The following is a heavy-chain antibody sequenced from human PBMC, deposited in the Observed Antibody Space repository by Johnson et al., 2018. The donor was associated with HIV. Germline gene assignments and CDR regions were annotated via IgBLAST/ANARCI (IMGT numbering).Heavy chain of an antibody. CDR2: ISYDGSNK. CDR3: AREGAWELRPGAFDI. CDR1: GFTFSSYA. J-gene: IGHJ3*02. V-gene: IGHV3-30*04. D-gene: IGHD1-26*01. Sequence: QEKLVESGGGVVQPGRSLRLSCAASGFTFSSYAMHWVRQAPGKGLEWVAVISYDGSNKYYADSVKGRFTISRDNSKNSLYLQMNSLRAEDTAVYFCAREGAWELRPGAFDIWGQGTMVTVSS.